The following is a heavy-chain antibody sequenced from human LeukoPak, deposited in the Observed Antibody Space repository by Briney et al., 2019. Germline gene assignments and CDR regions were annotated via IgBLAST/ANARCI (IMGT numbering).Heavy chain of an antibody. Sequence: GGSLRLSCAASGFTFSSCSMNWVRQAPGKGLEWVSSISSSSNYIYYADSVKGRFTISRDNANNSLFLQMHSLRAEDTAVYYCARWGITSYGMDVWGQGTTVTVSS. J-gene: IGHJ6*02. CDR3: ARWGITSYGMDV. CDR1: GFTFSSCS. CDR2: ISSSSNYI. D-gene: IGHD3-10*01. V-gene: IGHV3-21*01.